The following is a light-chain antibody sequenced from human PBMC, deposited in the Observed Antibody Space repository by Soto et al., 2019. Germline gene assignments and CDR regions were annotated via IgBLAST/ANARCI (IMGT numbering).Light chain of an antibody. CDR1: QDISKY. Sequence: DIQMTQSPSSLSASVWDRVTITCQASQDISKYLNWYQQKPGKAPKLLIYDASNLETGVPSRFSGSGSGTDFSFTISSLQTEDLATYYCQQYEDLPLSFGPGTKVDIK. CDR3: QQYEDLPLS. CDR2: DAS. J-gene: IGKJ3*01. V-gene: IGKV1-33*01.